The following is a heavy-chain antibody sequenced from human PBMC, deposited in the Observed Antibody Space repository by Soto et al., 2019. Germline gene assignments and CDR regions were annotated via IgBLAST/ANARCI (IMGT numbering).Heavy chain of an antibody. CDR3: AREGPEELGEGDAFDI. CDR1: GFTFSSYW. D-gene: IGHD3-16*01. J-gene: IGHJ3*02. CDR2: IKQDGSEK. Sequence: GGSLRLSCAASGFTFSSYWMSWVRQAPGKGLEWVANIKQDGSEKYYVDSVKGRFTISRDNAKNSLYLQMNSLRAEDTAVYYCAREGPEELGEGDAFDIWGQGTMVTVSS. V-gene: IGHV3-7*03.